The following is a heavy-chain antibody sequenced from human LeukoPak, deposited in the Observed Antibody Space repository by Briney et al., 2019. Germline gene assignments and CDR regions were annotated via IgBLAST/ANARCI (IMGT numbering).Heavy chain of an antibody. D-gene: IGHD3-3*01. CDR1: GGSISGYY. V-gene: IGHV4-34*01. CDR3: ARGRNFWSGYYTP. CDR2: INHSGST. J-gene: IGHJ5*02. Sequence: PSETLSLTCTVSGGSISGYYWSWIRQPPGKGLEWIGEINHSGSTNYNPSLKSRVTISVDTSKNQFSLKLSSVTAADTAVYYCARGRNFWSGYYTPWGQGTLVTVSS.